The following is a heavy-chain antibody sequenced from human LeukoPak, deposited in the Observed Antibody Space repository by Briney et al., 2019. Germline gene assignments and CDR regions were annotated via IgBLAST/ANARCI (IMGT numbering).Heavy chain of an antibody. J-gene: IGHJ5*02. CDR1: GFTLSSHW. D-gene: IGHD2-15*01. Sequence: GGSLRLSCAAPGFTLSSHWMHWVRHAPGKGLVWVSRINSDGSTTNYADSVKGRFTISRDNAENTLYLQMNSLRVEDTAVYYCTRRVSATRWFDPWGQGTLVTVSS. CDR3: TRRVSATRWFDP. V-gene: IGHV3-74*01. CDR2: INSDGSTT.